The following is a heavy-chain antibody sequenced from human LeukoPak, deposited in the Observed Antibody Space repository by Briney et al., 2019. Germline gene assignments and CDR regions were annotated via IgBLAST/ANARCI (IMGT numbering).Heavy chain of an antibody. CDR1: GYTFTAYY. CDR2: INPNSGGT. V-gene: IGHV1-2*02. J-gene: IGHJ5*02. CDR3: ARVRIVVVPAAGFDP. D-gene: IGHD2-2*01. Sequence: GASVKVSCTASGYTFTAYYIHWVRQAPGEGLEWMGWINPNSGGTNYAQKFQGRVTMTRETSISTAYMELSRLRSDDTAVYYCARVRIVVVPAAGFDPWGQGTLVTVSS.